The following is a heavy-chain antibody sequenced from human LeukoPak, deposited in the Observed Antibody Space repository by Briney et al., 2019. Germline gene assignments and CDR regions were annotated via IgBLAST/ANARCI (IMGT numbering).Heavy chain of an antibody. Sequence: PSETLSLTCAVYGGSFSGYYWSWIRQPPGKGLEWIGEINHSESTNYNPSLKSRVTISVDTSKNQFSLKLSSVTAADTAVYYCARSRREELRDRAYRPIARYYFDYWGQGTLVTVSS. D-gene: IGHD1-26*01. CDR3: ARSRREELRDRAYRPIARYYFDY. CDR1: GGSFSGYY. V-gene: IGHV4-34*01. CDR2: INHSEST. J-gene: IGHJ4*02.